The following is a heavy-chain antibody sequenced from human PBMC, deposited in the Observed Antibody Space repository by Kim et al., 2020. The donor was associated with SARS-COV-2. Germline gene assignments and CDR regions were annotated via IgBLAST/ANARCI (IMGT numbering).Heavy chain of an antibody. Sequence: GESLKISCKGSGYSFTSYWIGWVRQMPGKGLEWMGIIYPGDSDTRYSPSFQGQVTISADKSISTAYLQWSSLKASDTAMYYCARSGNQNYGGNSKYEFQHWGQGTLVTVSS. CDR2: IYPGDSDT. CDR3: ARSGNQNYGGNSKYEFQH. J-gene: IGHJ1*01. D-gene: IGHD4-17*01. V-gene: IGHV5-51*01. CDR1: GYSFTSYW.